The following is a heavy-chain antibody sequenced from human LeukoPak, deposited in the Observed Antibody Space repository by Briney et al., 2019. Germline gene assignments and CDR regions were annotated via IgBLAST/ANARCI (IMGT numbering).Heavy chain of an antibody. D-gene: IGHD3-16*01. Sequence: GGSLRLSCATSGFTFSSYSMNWVRQAPGKGLEWVSSISSSSSYIYYSDSVKGRFTISIDNSKNTLYLQMNSLRAEDTAVYYCARRAGAYTHPYDYWGQGTLVTVSS. V-gene: IGHV3-21*04. CDR3: ARRAGAYTHPYDY. CDR1: GFTFSSYS. CDR2: ISSSSSYI. J-gene: IGHJ4*02.